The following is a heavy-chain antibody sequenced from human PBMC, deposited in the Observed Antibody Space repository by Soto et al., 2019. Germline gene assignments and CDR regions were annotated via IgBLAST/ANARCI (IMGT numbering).Heavy chain of an antibody. CDR3: EKREDSSRFGGLDI. V-gene: IGHV4-39*01. CDR2: VHSTGCT. J-gene: IGHJ6*02. Sequence: SETLSLTCTVSGGRITSGGYFWDCIRKPPGKGLEWIGNVHSTGCTYYSPSLRSRVTISVDTTKNLFSLKMNSASATDTAVYFCEKREDSSRFGGLDIWGQGTAVTVSS. CDR1: GGRITSGGYF. D-gene: IGHD3-3*01.